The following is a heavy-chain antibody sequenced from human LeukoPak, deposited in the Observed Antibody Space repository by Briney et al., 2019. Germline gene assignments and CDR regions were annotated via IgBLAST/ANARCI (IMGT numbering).Heavy chain of an antibody. CDR3: PRDRTRGYTYGYLDN. J-gene: IGHJ4*02. Sequence: GRSLRLSCTTSGFTFSAYAMHWVRQAPGEGLEWVAVIWYDGSEKYYTGSVKGRFTISRDNSKHTLYLQMDSLRAEDTAVYYCPRDRTRGYTYGYLDNWGQGTQVTVSS. V-gene: IGHV3-33*01. CDR1: GFTFSAYA. D-gene: IGHD5-18*01. CDR2: IWYDGSEK.